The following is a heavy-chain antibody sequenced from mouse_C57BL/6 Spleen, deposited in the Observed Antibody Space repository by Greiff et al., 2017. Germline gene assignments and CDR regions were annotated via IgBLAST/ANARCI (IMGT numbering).Heavy chain of an antibody. CDR2: ISSGGDYI. CDR1: GFTFSSYA. V-gene: IGHV5-9-1*02. Sequence: EVMLVESGEGLVKPGGSLKLSCAASGFTFSSYAMSWVRQTPEKRLEWVAYISSGGDYIYYADTVKGRFTISRDNARNTLYLQMSSLKSEDTAMHYGTRVYGSSYSGYFDVWGTGTTVTVSS. D-gene: IGHD1-1*01. CDR3: TRVYGSSYSGYFDV. J-gene: IGHJ1*03.